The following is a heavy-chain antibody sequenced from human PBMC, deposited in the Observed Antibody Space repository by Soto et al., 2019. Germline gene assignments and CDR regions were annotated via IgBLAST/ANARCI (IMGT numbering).Heavy chain of an antibody. D-gene: IGHD3-3*01. CDR1: GGSISSYD. CDR3: ARGSYDFWSGYYNWFDP. Sequence: SETQSLTSPVSGGSISSYDWSWIRQHPGKGLEWIGYIYYSGSTNYNPSLKSRVTISVDTSKNQFSLKLSSVTAADTAVYYCARGSYDFWSGYYNWFDPWGQGTLVTVSS. V-gene: IGHV4-59*01. J-gene: IGHJ5*02. CDR2: IYYSGST.